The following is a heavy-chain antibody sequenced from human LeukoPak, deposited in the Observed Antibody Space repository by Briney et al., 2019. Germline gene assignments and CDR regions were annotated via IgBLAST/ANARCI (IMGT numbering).Heavy chain of an antibody. D-gene: IGHD3-10*01. CDR1: GYTFTSYG. CDR2: IDPDSGDT. Sequence: ASVKVSCKASGYTFTSYGISWVRQAPGQGFEWMGSIDPDSGDTKIAEKFKGRVTMTRDTSSSTAYMEVMSLRSDDTGVYYCARGMYGSGSYSAHWGQGSLVIVSS. CDR3: ARGMYGSGSYSAH. V-gene: IGHV1-18*01. J-gene: IGHJ4*02.